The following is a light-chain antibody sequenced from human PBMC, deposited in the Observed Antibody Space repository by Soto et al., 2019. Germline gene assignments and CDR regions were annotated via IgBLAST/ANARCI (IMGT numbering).Light chain of an antibody. V-gene: IGKV1-39*01. CDR2: AAS. Sequence: DIRMTQSPSSLSASVGDTVTITCRASQSISLFLNWYQQKPGKAPKLLIYAASSLQSGFPSRFTGNGSGTDFNLTISSLQPEDVATYYCHQTDSIPETFGQGTKVEIK. CDR1: QSISLF. CDR3: HQTDSIPET. J-gene: IGKJ1*01.